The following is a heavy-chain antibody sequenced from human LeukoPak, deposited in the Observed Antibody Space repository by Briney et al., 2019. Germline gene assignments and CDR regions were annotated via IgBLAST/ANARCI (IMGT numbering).Heavy chain of an antibody. D-gene: IGHD5-12*01. CDR3: ARDNRYVDGMDV. J-gene: IGHJ6*02. CDR1: GFSFSDYY. V-gene: IGHV3-11*01. CDR2: ISSSGSTI. Sequence: PGGSLRLSCAPSGFSFSDYYMSGVRQAPGKGLEWVSYISSSGSTIYYADSVKGRFTISRDNAKNSLYLQMNSLRAEDTAVYYCARDNRYVDGMDVWGQGTTVTVSS.